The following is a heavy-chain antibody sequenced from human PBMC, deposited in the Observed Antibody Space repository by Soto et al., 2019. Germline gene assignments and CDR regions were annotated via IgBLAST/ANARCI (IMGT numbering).Heavy chain of an antibody. V-gene: IGHV3-23*01. CDR3: AKGGNTGWFYFDF. D-gene: IGHD6-19*01. CDR2: TPGSGGST. J-gene: IGHJ4*02. Sequence: QLLESGGAFVQTGGSLRLSCAASGFTFKSYAMNWVRQAPGKGREWVASTPGSGGSTYYADSVKGRFTISRDNSKNTLYLHLSNLKAEDTAIYYCAKGGNTGWFYFDFWGQGTLVTVSS. CDR1: GFTFKSYA.